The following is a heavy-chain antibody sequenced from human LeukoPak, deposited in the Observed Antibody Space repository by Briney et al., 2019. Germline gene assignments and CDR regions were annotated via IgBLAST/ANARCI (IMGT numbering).Heavy chain of an antibody. Sequence: QPGGSLRLSCAASGFTFSSYVMHWVRQAPGKGLEWVAIISYDGSNEYYADSVKGRFTISRDNSKNTLYLQMNSLRAEDTAVYYCSTSGWYPYYFDYWGQGTLVTVSS. J-gene: IGHJ4*02. CDR2: ISYDGSNE. V-gene: IGHV3-30*04. CDR1: GFTFSSYV. D-gene: IGHD6-19*01. CDR3: STSGWYPYYFDY.